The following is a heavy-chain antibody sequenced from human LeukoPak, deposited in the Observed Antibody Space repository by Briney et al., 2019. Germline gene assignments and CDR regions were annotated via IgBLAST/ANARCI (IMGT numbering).Heavy chain of an antibody. D-gene: IGHD1-1*01. V-gene: IGHV4-31*03. CDR3: ASRNDRWYYFDY. J-gene: IGHJ4*02. Sequence: SETLSLTCTVSGGSISSGGYYWSWIRQHPGKGLEWIGYIYYSGSTYYNPSLKSRVTISVDTSKNQFSLKLSSVTAADTAVYYCASRNDRWYYFDYWGQGTLVTVSS. CDR1: GGSISSGGYY. CDR2: IYYSGST.